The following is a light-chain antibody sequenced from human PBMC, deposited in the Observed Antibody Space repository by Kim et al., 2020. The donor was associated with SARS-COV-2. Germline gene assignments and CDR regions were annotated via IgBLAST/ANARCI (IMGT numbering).Light chain of an antibody. CDR2: RDK. CDR1: NIEKKN. V-gene: IGLV3-9*01. J-gene: IGLJ2*01. CDR3: QVWDNRAVV. Sequence: SYELTQPRSVSVALGQTATIPCGGNNIEKKNVHWYHQRPGQAPVLVMYRDKNRPSGIPERLSGSNSGNTATQTISRVEAGDEGEYYCQVWDNRAVVFGGGTQLTVL.